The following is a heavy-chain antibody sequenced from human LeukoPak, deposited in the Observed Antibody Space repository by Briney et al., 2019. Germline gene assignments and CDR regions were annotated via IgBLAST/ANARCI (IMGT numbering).Heavy chain of an antibody. V-gene: IGHV3-21*01. CDR2: ISSSSSYI. CDR3: ARASNLQRIASFDY. D-gene: IGHD1-14*01. Sequence: GGSLRLSCAASGFTFSTYSMNWVRQAPGKGLEWVSSISSSSSYIYYANSMKCRFTISRDNAKNSLYLQMNSLRAEDTAVYYCARASNLQRIASFDYWGQGTLVTVSS. J-gene: IGHJ4*02. CDR1: GFTFSTYS.